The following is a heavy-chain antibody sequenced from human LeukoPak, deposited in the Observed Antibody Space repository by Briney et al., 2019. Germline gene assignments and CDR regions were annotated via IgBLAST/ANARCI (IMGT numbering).Heavy chain of an antibody. J-gene: IGHJ4*02. Sequence: GGSLRLSCAASGFTFDDYGMSWVRQAPGKGLEWVSGINWNGGSTGYADSVKGRFTISRDNAKNSLYLQMNSLRAEDTAVYYCARHRITSRDGWTDYWGQGTLVTVSS. CDR3: ARHRITSRDGWTDY. CDR1: GFTFDDYG. CDR2: INWNGGST. V-gene: IGHV3-20*04. D-gene: IGHD3-10*01.